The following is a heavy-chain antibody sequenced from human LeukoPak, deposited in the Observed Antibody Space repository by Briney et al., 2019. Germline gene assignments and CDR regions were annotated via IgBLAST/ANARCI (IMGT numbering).Heavy chain of an antibody. CDR2: ISYDGSNK. Sequence: GGSLRLSCAASGFTFSSYAMHWVRQAPGKGLEWVAVISYDGSNKYYADSVKGRFTISRDNSKNTLYLQMNSLRAEDTAVYYCAKDRHYGSGRSYYYYGMDVWGQGTTVTVSS. CDR1: GFTFSSYA. J-gene: IGHJ6*02. CDR3: AKDRHYGSGRSYYYYGMDV. D-gene: IGHD3-10*01. V-gene: IGHV3-30-3*01.